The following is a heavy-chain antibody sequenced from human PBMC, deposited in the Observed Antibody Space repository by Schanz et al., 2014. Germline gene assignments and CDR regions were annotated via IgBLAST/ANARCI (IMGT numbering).Heavy chain of an antibody. Sequence: EVQLLESGGGVVRPGGSLRLSCAASGFTFSSYAMHWVRQAPGKGLEWVGRITNKPNNYNTEYAASVKGRFTISRDDSRNSLYLQMSSLKTEDTAVYYCVRLDVHDYWGQGTLVTVSA. J-gene: IGHJ4*02. CDR2: ITNKPNNYNT. CDR3: VRLDVHDY. CDR1: GFTFSSYA. V-gene: IGHV3-72*01. D-gene: IGHD3-16*01.